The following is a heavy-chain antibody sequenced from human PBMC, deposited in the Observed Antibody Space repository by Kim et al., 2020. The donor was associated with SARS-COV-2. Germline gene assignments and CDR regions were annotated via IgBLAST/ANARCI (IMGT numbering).Heavy chain of an antibody. CDR1: GFTFGDYA. V-gene: IGHV3-9*01. CDR2: ISWNSGSI. J-gene: IGHJ6*03. CDR3: AKGGLELRYYYMDV. D-gene: IGHD1-7*01. Sequence: GGSLRLSCAASGFTFGDYAMHWVRQAPGKGLEWVSGISWNSGSIGYADSVKGRFTISRDNAKNSLYLQMNSLRAEDTALYYCAKGGLELRYYYMDVWGKGTTVTVSS.